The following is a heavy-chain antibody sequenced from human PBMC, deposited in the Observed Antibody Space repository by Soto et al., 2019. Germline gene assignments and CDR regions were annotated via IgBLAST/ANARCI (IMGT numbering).Heavy chain of an antibody. Sequence: SETLSLTCTVSGGSISSYYWSWIRQPPGKGLEWIGYIYYSGSTNYNPSLKSRVTISVDTSKNQFSLKLSSVTAADTAVYYCARGISGIAAAGAHYCYYYTDVWGKGTTVTVSS. J-gene: IGHJ6*03. CDR3: ARGISGIAAAGAHYCYYYTDV. V-gene: IGHV4-59*08. CDR2: IYYSGST. CDR1: GGSISSYY. D-gene: IGHD6-13*01.